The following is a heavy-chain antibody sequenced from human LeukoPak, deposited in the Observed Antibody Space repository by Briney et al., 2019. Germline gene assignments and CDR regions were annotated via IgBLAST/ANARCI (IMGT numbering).Heavy chain of an antibody. Sequence: PGGSLRLSCAASGFTFSSYSMNWVRQAPGKGLEWVSSSSSSSSYIYYADSVKGRFTISRDNAKNSLYLQMNSLRAEDTAVYYCARETGSGWYPDAFGYWGQGTLVTVSS. J-gene: IGHJ4*02. CDR3: ARETGSGWYPDAFGY. CDR1: GFTFSSYS. CDR2: SSSSSSYI. V-gene: IGHV3-21*01. D-gene: IGHD6-19*01.